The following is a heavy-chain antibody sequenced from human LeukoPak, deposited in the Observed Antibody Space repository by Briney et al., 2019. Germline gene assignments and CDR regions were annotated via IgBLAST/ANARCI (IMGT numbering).Heavy chain of an antibody. D-gene: IGHD3-9*01. CDR2: SISGSSSI. V-gene: IGHV3-48*02. Sequence: GGSLRLSCAASGFTFSSYAMSWVRQAPGKGLEWVSSISGSSSIYYADSVKGRFTISRDNAENSLYLQMNSLRDEDTAVYYCARGRATGRSGGDYWGQGTLVTVSS. CDR3: ARGRATGRSGGDY. CDR1: GFTFSSYA. J-gene: IGHJ4*02.